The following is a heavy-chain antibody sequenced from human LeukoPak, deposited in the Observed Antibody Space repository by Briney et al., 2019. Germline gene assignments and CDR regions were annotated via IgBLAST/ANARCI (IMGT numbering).Heavy chain of an antibody. V-gene: IGHV3-21*01. Sequence: PGGTLRLSCAASGVTFSSYSMNWVRQAPGKGLELVSSITSSSSYIYYADSVKGRFTISRDNAKNSLYLQMNGLRAEDTAVYYCARDLSSGWSLDHWGQGTLVTVSS. D-gene: IGHD6-19*01. CDR2: ITSSSSYI. J-gene: IGHJ4*02. CDR1: GVTFSSYS. CDR3: ARDLSSGWSLDH.